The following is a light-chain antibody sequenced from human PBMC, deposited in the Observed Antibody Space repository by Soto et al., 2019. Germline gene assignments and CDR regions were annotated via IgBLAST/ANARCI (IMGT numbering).Light chain of an antibody. CDR2: DAS. J-gene: IGKJ5*01. CDR3: QQRSTWPLIT. V-gene: IGKV3-11*01. Sequence: EIVLTQSPATLSLSPGERATLSCRASQSVSTYLAWYQQKPGLAPRLLIYDASTRATGIPARFRGSGSGTDFTLTISSLEPEDFAVYYCQQRSTWPLITFGQGTRLE. CDR1: QSVSTY.